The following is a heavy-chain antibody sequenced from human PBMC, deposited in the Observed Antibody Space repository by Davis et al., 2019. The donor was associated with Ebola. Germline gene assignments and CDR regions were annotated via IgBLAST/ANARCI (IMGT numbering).Heavy chain of an antibody. V-gene: IGHV3-53*01. J-gene: IGHJ5*02. D-gene: IGHD6-6*01. CDR3: AKDSSSSSINWFDP. CDR1: GFTVSSNY. Sequence: PGGSLRLSCAASGFTVSSNYMSWVRQAPGKGLEWVSVIYSGGSTYYADSVKGRFTISRDNSKNTLYLQMNSLRAEDTAVYYCAKDSSSSSINWFDPWGQGTLVTVSS. CDR2: IYSGGST.